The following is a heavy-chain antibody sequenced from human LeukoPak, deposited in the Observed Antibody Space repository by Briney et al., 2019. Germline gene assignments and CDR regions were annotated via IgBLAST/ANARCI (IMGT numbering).Heavy chain of an antibody. CDR3: ARGIRGYYDSSGYP. J-gene: IGHJ5*02. Sequence: SETLSLICAVYGGSFSGYYWSWIRQPPGKGLEWIGEINHSGSTNYNPSLKSRVTISVDTSKNQFSLKLSSVTAADTAVYYCARGIRGYYDSSGYPWGQGTLVTVSS. V-gene: IGHV4-34*01. CDR1: GGSFSGYY. D-gene: IGHD3-22*01. CDR2: INHSGST.